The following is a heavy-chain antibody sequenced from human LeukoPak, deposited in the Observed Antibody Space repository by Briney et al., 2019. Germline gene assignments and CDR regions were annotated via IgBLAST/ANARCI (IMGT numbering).Heavy chain of an antibody. CDR3: ARARGYSGYEPFDY. Sequence: ASVKVSCKASGYTFTNYAIHWVRQAPGQRLEWMGWINAGNGNTKYSQKFQGRVTTTRDTSASTAYMELSSLRSEDTAVYYCARARGYSGYEPFDYWGQGTLVTVSP. D-gene: IGHD5-12*01. J-gene: IGHJ4*02. V-gene: IGHV1-3*01. CDR2: INAGNGNT. CDR1: GYTFTNYA.